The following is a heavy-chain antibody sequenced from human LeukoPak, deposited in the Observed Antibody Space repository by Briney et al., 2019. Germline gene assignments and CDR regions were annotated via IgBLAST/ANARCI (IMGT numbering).Heavy chain of an antibody. CDR1: GGTFSSYA. D-gene: IGHD2/OR15-2a*01. V-gene: IGHV1-69*13. CDR2: IIPIFGTA. CDR3: ARDGGGIVIVPTD. J-gene: IGHJ4*02. Sequence: ASVKVSCKASGGTFSSYAISWVRQAPGQGLEWMGGIIPIFGTANYAQKFQGRVTITADESTSTAYMELSSLRSEDTAVYYCARDGGGIVIVPTDWGQGTLVTVSS.